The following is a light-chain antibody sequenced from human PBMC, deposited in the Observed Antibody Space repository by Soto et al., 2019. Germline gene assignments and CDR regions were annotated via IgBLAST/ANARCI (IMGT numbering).Light chain of an antibody. J-gene: IGKJ4*01. CDR1: QSISTW. CDR3: QKYNTYPLT. CDR2: KAS. V-gene: IGKV1-5*03. Sequence: DIQMTQSPSTLSASVGDRATITCRASQSISTWLAWYQQKPGKAPKLLIYKASSLEGGVPSRFGGSGSGTLFNITISSLHPDDFANYYCQKYNTYPLTFGGGTTVDIK.